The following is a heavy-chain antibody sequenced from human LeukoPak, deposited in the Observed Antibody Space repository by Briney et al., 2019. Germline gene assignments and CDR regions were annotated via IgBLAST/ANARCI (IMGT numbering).Heavy chain of an antibody. CDR3: AKIYGYCSGGSCYSSYYFDY. CDR1: GFTFDDYA. Sequence: TGGSLRLSCAASGFTFDDYAMHWVRQAPGKGLEWVSGISWNSGSIGYADSVKGRFTISRDNAKNSLYLQMNSLRAEDTALYYCAKIYGYCSGGSCYSSYYFDYWGQGTLVTVSS. CDR2: ISWNSGSI. V-gene: IGHV3-9*01. J-gene: IGHJ4*02. D-gene: IGHD2-15*01.